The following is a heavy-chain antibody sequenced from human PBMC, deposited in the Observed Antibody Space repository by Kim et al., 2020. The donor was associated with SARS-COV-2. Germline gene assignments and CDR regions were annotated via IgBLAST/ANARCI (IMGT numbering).Heavy chain of an antibody. CDR3: AKDLVSSSSRAFHI. V-gene: IGHV3-9*01. CDR1: GFTFGNFA. Sequence: GGSLRLSCAASGFTFGNFAMHWVRQVPGKGLEWVSCLSSSSGAIGYADSVKGRFTISRHNAENSLYLQMNRLRAEDTAFYYCAKDLVSSSSRAFHIWGQGTMVTVSS. D-gene: IGHD6-6*01. CDR2: LSSSSGAI. J-gene: IGHJ3*02.